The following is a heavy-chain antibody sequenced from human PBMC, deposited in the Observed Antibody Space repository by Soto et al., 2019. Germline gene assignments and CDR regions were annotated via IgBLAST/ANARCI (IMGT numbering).Heavy chain of an antibody. CDR3: ARSQGSSTSLEIYDYYCYGMDV. CDR1: GGTFSSYA. J-gene: IGHJ6*02. D-gene: IGHD2-2*01. Sequence: QVQLVQSGAEVKKPGSSVKVSCKASGGTFSSYAISWVRQAPGQGLEWMGGIIPISETTNYAQKFQGRVTITADESKSTAYMELSSLRSEDTAVYYCARSQGSSTSLEIYDYYCYGMDVWGQGTTVTVSS. V-gene: IGHV1-69*01. CDR2: IIPISETT.